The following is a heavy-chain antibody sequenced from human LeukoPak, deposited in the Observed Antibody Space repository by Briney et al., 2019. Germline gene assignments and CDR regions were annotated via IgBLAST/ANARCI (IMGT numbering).Heavy chain of an antibody. D-gene: IGHD3-9*01. CDR2: IIPIFGTA. V-gene: IGHV1-69*05. CDR3: ARETYDILTGYFYYFDY. J-gene: IGHJ4*02. CDR1: GGTFSSYA. Sequence: ASVKVSCKASGGTFSSYAISWVRQAPGQGLEWMGGIIPIFGTANYAQKLQGRVTMTTDTSTSTAYMELRSLRSDDTAVYYCARETYDILTGYFYYFDYWGQGTLVTVSS.